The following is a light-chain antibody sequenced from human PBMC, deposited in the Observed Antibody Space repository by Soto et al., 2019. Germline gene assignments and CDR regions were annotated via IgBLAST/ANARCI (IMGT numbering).Light chain of an antibody. V-gene: IGKV3-20*01. Sequence: EIEFRSSPAPLYLNTGERATLSCRASQSVSSSYLAWYQQKPGQAPRLLIYGASSRATGIPDRFSGSGSGTDSTLTISRLEPEDFAVYYCQQYGSSPATFGGGTKVDIK. CDR2: GAS. J-gene: IGKJ4*01. CDR3: QQYGSSPAT. CDR1: QSVSSSY.